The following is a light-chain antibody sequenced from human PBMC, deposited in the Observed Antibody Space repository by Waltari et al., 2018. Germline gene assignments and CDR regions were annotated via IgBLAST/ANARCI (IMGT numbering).Light chain of an antibody. CDR3: SSKTSSSTVL. CDR1: SSDVGRYYC. J-gene: IGLJ2*01. V-gene: IGLV2-14*03. Sequence: QSALTQPASASGSPGQSITIPCTGTSSDVGRYYCVPWYPHHRDKVPKLLIFDVSHRPSGASDRFSGSKSGNTASLTIAGLQAGDEADYYCSSKTSSSTVLFGGGTKLTVL. CDR2: DVS.